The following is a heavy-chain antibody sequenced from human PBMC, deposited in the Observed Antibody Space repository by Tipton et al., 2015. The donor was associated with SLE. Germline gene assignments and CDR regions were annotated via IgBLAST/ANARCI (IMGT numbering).Heavy chain of an antibody. D-gene: IGHD1-26*01. J-gene: IGHJ4*02. CDR1: GGSFSGYY. CDR2: INHSGST. CDR3: ARRKWELGY. V-gene: IGHV4-34*01. Sequence: TLSLTCAVYGGSFSGYYWSWIRQPPGKGLEWIGEINHSGSTNYNPSLKSRVTISVDTSKNQFSLKLSSVTAADTAVYYCARRKWELGYWGRGTLVTVSS.